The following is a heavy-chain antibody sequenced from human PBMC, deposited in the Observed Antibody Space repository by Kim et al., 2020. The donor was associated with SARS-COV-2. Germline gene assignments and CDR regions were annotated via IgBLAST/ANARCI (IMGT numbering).Heavy chain of an antibody. CDR3: ARIAVVSAASVYYYGMDV. V-gene: IGHV4-34*01. J-gene: IGHJ6*02. CDR1: GGSFSGYY. Sequence: SETLSLTCAVYGGSFSGYYWSWIRQPPGKGLEWIGEINHSGSTNYNPSPKSRVIISVDTSKNQFSLKLSSVTAAETAVYYCARIAVVSAASVYYYGMDVWGQGTTVTVSS. CDR2: INHSGST. D-gene: IGHD2-2*01.